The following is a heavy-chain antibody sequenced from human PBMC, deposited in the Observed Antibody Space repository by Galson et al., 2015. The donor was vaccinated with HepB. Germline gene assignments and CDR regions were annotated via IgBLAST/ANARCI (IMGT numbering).Heavy chain of an antibody. J-gene: IGHJ4*02. Sequence: SLRLSCAASGFTFSSYAMSWVRQAPGKGLEWVSATSGSGGSTYYADSVKGRFTISRDNSKNTLYLQMNTLRAEDTAVYYCARSPSAAPWVYWGQGTLVSVSS. CDR1: GFTFSSYA. V-gene: IGHV3-23*01. D-gene: IGHD3-16*01. CDR2: TSGSGGST. CDR3: ARSPSAAPWVY.